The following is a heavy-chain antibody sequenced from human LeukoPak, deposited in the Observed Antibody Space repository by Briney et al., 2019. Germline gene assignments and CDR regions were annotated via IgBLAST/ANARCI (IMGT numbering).Heavy chain of an antibody. D-gene: IGHD3-3*01. Sequence: PSETLSLTCTVSGGSISSSSYYWGWIRQPPGKGLEWIGRIYYSGSTYYNPSLKSRVTISVDTSKNQFSLKLSSVTAADTAVYYCASRPEYYDFWSGSHPFDYWGQGTLVTVSS. CDR1: GGSISSSSYY. V-gene: IGHV4-39*01. J-gene: IGHJ4*02. CDR3: ASRPEYYDFWSGSHPFDY. CDR2: IYYSGST.